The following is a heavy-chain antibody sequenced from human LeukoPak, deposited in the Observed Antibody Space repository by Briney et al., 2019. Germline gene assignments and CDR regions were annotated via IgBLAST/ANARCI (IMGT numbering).Heavy chain of an antibody. D-gene: IGHD1-14*01. CDR1: GGSLSNHA. CDR2: ILPILGTV. V-gene: IGHV1-69*04. CDR3: ARELAEGGFDY. J-gene: IGHJ4*02. Sequence: SVKVSCKASGGSLSNHAINWVRQAPGKGFEWMGRILPILGTVNYAQRFHGRVTIAADKFTSTAYMELSSLRSEDTAVYYCARELAEGGFDYWGQGTLVTVSS.